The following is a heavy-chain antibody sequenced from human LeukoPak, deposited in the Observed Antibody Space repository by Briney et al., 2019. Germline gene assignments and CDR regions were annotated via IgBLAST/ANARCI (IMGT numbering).Heavy chain of an antibody. J-gene: IGHJ4*02. D-gene: IGHD3-22*01. CDR1: GYTFASYG. CDR3: ARDRYYYDSSGNMNSFDY. CDR2: ISAYNGNT. Sequence: GASVKVSCKASGYTFASYGISWVRQAPGQGLEWMGWISAYNGNTNYAQKLQGRVTMTTDTSTSTAYMELRSLRSDDTAVYYCARDRYYYDSSGNMNSFDYWGQGTLVTVSS. V-gene: IGHV1-18*01.